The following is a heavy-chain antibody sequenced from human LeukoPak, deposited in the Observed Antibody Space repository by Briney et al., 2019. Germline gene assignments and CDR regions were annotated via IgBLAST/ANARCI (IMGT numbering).Heavy chain of an antibody. D-gene: IGHD2-2*01. CDR1: GFTFSSFA. CDR3: ARGKYQLDY. V-gene: IGHV3-33*08. Sequence: GGSLRLSCAASGFTFSSFAMHWVRQAPGKGLEWVAVIWYDGSNKYYADSVKGRFTISRDNSKNTLYLQMNSLRAEDTAVYYCARGKYQLDYWGQGTLVTVSS. J-gene: IGHJ4*02. CDR2: IWYDGSNK.